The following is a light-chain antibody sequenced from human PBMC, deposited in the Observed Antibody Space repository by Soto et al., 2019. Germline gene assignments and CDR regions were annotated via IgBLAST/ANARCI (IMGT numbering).Light chain of an antibody. J-gene: IGKJ2*01. Sequence: EIVLTQSPGTLSLSPGERATLSCRTSQSVNSAYLAWYQQRPGQPPRLLIYGASTRATGVQDRFSGSGSGTDFTLTISRLEPEDFAVYYCQEYHTSPPGYTFGQGTKLEIK. CDR3: QEYHTSPPGYT. CDR1: QSVNSAY. CDR2: GAS. V-gene: IGKV3-20*01.